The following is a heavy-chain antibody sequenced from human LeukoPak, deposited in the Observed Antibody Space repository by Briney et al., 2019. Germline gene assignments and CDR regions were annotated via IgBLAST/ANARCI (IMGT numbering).Heavy chain of an antibody. Sequence: ASVKVSCKASGYTFTNNYLHWVRQAPGQGLEWMGMIYPRDGSTSYAQNFQGRVTVTRDTSTTTVHMELRGLRSEDTAVYYCASSGILTGYYSWGQGTLVTVSS. CDR2: IYPRDGST. J-gene: IGHJ5*02. CDR3: ASSGILTGYYS. V-gene: IGHV1-46*01. CDR1: GYTFTNNY. D-gene: IGHD3-9*01.